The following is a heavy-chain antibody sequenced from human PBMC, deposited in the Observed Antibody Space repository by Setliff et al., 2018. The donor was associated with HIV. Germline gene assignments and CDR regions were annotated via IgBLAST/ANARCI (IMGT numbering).Heavy chain of an antibody. D-gene: IGHD3-3*01. CDR2: VYYNRDT. J-gene: IGHJ4*02. CDR3: ARLGYYNLWSGYWTDT. V-gene: IGHV4-39*01. CDR1: DFSIGATSYY. Sequence: LSLTCNVLDFSIGATSYYWGWIRQPPGKGLQWIGSVYYNRDTKYNPSLKSRLVISVDKTKNQFSLMLNSLTVADTAVYYCARLGYYNLWSGYWTDTWGQGKSVTVSS.